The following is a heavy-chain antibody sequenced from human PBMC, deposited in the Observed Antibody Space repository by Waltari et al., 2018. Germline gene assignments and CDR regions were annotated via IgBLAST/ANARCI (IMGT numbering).Heavy chain of an antibody. CDR2: ISSSGSTI. D-gene: IGHD3-3*01. Sequence: EVQLVESGGGLVQPGGSLRLSCAASGFTFVSYEMNWVRQAQGKGLAWVSYISSSGSTIYYADSVKGRFTISRDNAKNSLYLQMNSLRAEDTAVYYCARTAPPPTYYDFWSGYTNWFDPWGQGTLVTVSS. CDR3: ARTAPPPTYYDFWSGYTNWFDP. V-gene: IGHV3-48*03. J-gene: IGHJ5*02. CDR1: GFTFVSYE.